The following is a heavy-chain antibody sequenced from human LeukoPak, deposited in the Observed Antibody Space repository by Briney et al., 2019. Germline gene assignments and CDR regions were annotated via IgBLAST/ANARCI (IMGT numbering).Heavy chain of an antibody. CDR1: GFTFSSYA. CDR2: ISGSAGGT. D-gene: IGHD3-10*01. CDR3: AKDGRTPGDGAGTDS. Sequence: PGGSLRLSCAASGFTFSSYAMNWVRQAPGKGLEWFSSISGSAGGTYYADSVRGRFTVSRDNSQSTLYLQMNSLRAEDTAQYYCAKDGRTPGDGAGTDSWGQGTLVTVSS. J-gene: IGHJ4*02. V-gene: IGHV3-23*01.